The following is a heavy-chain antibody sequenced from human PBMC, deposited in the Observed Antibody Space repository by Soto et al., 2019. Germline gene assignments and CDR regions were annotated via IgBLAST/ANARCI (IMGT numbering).Heavy chain of an antibody. J-gene: IGHJ6*02. CDR1: GFTFSSYG. CDR2: ISYDGSNK. V-gene: IGHV3-30*18. D-gene: IGHD3-10*01. CDR3: AKPLWFGESLPGYYYYGMDV. Sequence: QVQLLESGGGVVQPGRSLRLSCAASGFTFSSYGMHWVRQAPGKGLEWVAVISYDGSNKYYADSVKGRFTISRDNSKNTLYLQMTSLRAEDTAVYYCAKPLWFGESLPGYYYYGMDVWGQGTTVTVSS.